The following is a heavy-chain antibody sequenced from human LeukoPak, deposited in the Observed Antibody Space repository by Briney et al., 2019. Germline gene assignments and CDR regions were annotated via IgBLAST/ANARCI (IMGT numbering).Heavy chain of an antibody. CDR3: ARDNGYFSVDY. D-gene: IGHD3-22*01. CDR1: GFTFRSYW. J-gene: IGHJ4*02. V-gene: IGHV3-7*01. CDR2: IKQDENQQ. Sequence: GGSLRLSCAASGFTFRSYWMTWPRHAPGKGLEGVANIKQDENQQYYVDSVRGRFTISRVNAQNLLYLQMNSLRAEDTGVYYCARDNGYFSVDYWGQGTLVTVSS.